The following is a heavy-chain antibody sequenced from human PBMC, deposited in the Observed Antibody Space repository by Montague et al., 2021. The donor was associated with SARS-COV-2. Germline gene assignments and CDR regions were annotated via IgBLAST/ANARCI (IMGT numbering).Heavy chain of an antibody. CDR3: ARGRPVQGSFRHFDSISSGAFDI. D-gene: IGHD3-9*01. CDR2: INQGGAP. V-gene: IGHV4-34*01. J-gene: IGHJ3*02. CDR1: RGSFSNYY. Sequence: SETLSLTCAVSRGSFSNYYWTWIRQSPGKGLEWVGEINQGGAPNYTPSLKSRVTISLDTSKKQISLKLNSLTVADTAVFLCARGRPVQGSFRHFDSISSGAFDIWAQGSLVIVSS.